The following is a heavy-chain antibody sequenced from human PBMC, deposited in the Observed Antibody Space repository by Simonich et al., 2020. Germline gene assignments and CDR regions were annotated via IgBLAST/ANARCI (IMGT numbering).Heavy chain of an antibody. Sequence: QVQLVQSGAEVKKPGASVKVSCKASGYTFTGYYMHWVRQAPGQGLELMGWSNPSRGCTNYAQKFKGRVPMTRDTSISTAYMELSRLISDDTAVYYCARDPVVPAAIRNAFDIWGQGTMVTVSS. D-gene: IGHD2-2*01. CDR1: GYTFTGYY. V-gene: IGHV1-2*02. CDR3: ARDPVVPAAIRNAFDI. CDR2: SNPSRGCT. J-gene: IGHJ3*02.